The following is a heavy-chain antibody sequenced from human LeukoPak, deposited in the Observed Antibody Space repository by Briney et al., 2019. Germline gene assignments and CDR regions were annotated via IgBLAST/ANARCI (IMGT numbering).Heavy chain of an antibody. V-gene: IGHV4-59*01. CDR3: ARATTTSVVDY. D-gene: IGHD4-17*01. CDR2: IYYSGST. CDR1: GGSISSYY. J-gene: IGHJ4*02. Sequence: PSETLSLTCTVSGGSISSYYWSWIRQPPGKGLEWIGYIYYSGSTNYNPSLKSRVTISVDTSKNQFSLKLSSVTAADTAVYYCARATTTSVVDYWGQGTLVTVSS.